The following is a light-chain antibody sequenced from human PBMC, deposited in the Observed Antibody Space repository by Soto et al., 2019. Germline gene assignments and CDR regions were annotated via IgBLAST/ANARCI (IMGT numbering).Light chain of an antibody. CDR2: GAS. CDR1: HSVGSN. V-gene: IGKV3-15*01. CDR3: QQYNDWPGT. Sequence: EILLSPSPPPPSVSPSEGATPSRRGSHSVGSNLAWYQLKPGKAPRLLVYGASTRATGIPARFRGSGSGTEFTLTISSLQSEDFAVYYCQQYNDWPGTFGQGTKV. J-gene: IGKJ1*01.